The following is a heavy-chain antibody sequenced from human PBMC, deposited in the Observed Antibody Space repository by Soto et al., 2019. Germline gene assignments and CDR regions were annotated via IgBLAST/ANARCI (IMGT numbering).Heavy chain of an antibody. CDR3: ARQTVVPAGRVNCFDY. V-gene: IGHV3-23*01. CDR2: SIATSGAT. Sequence: EVQLLESGGVLVQPGGSLRLSCEASGFTFSSYAMSWVRQTPGKGLEWVSSIATSGATFYPDSVKGRFTISRDNTKNTPPLQLSSLRDEDTALYDCARQTVVPAGRVNCFDYWGQGTLVTVSS. CDR1: GFTFSSYA. D-gene: IGHD2-2*01. J-gene: IGHJ4*02.